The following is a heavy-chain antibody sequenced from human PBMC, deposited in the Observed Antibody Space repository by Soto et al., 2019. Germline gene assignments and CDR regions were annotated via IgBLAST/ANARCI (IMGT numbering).Heavy chain of an antibody. V-gene: IGHV5-10-1*01. CDR3: ARNSGSGPFEY. Sequence: GDSLKISCKGSGYSFTTYWITWVRQMPGKGLEWMGRLDPSDSYSDYNPSFQGHVTISADKSITTAYLQWSSLQASDNAIYYCARNSGSGPFEYWGQGTVVTASS. CDR2: LDPSDSYS. J-gene: IGHJ4*02. CDR1: GYSFTTYW. D-gene: IGHD6-6*01.